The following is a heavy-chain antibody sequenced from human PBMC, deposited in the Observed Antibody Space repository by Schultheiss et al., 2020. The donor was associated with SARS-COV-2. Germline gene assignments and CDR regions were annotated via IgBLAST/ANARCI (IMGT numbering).Heavy chain of an antibody. J-gene: IGHJ5*01. CDR1: GFTFSSYS. D-gene: IGHD2-15*01. CDR3: AKETGVMVVARNWFDS. CDR2: IVGSGFDT. V-gene: IGHV3-23*01. Sequence: GESLKISCAASGFTFSSYSMNWVRQAPGKGLEWVSGIVGSGFDTYYADSVKGRFTISRDNSKNTLYLEMSSLRPEDTAVYFCAKETGVMVVARNWFDSWGQGTLVTVSS.